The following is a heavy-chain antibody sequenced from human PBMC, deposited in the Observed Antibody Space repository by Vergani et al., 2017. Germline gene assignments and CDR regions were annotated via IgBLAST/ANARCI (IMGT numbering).Heavy chain of an antibody. CDR1: GDSISSRNCY. CDR2: LFYGATA. D-gene: IGHD6-13*01. V-gene: IGHV4-39*01. J-gene: IGHJ6*03. Sequence: QVQLPESGPGLVKPSETLSLTCTVSGDSISSRNCYWGWIRQPPGKGLEWIGSLFYGATAYYNPSLESRVIISIVTSKNQFSLRLSSVTAADTAVYYCARHKEQLVPGNYYYYYYMDVWGKGTTVTVSS. CDR3: ARHKEQLVPGNYYYYYYMDV.